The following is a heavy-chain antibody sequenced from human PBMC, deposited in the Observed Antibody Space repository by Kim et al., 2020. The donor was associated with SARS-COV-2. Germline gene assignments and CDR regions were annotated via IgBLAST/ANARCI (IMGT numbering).Heavy chain of an antibody. Sequence: GGSLRLSCAASGFTFSDHYMDWVRQAPGKGLEWVGRTRNKANSYTTEYAASVKGRFTISRDDSKNSLYLQMNSLKTEDTAVYYCARVDSSSWARSNYYGMDVWGQGTTVTVSS. CDR2: TRNKANSYTT. V-gene: IGHV3-72*01. J-gene: IGHJ6*02. CDR1: GFTFSDHY. D-gene: IGHD6-13*01. CDR3: ARVDSSSWARSNYYGMDV.